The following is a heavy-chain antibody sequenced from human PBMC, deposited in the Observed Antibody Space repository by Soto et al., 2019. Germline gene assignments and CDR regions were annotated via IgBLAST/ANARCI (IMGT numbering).Heavy chain of an antibody. CDR1: GFSLSTSGVG. D-gene: IGHD3-10*01. J-gene: IGHJ5*02. V-gene: IGHV2-5*02. CDR2: IYWDDDK. CDR3: AHNLVLWFGETNPNWFDP. Sequence: QITLKESGPTLVKPTQTLTLTCTFSGFSLSTSGVGVGWIRQPPGKALEWLALIYWDDDKRYSPSLKSRLTITKDTSKNQLVLTMTNMDPVGTATYYCAHNLVLWFGETNPNWFDPWGQGTLVTVSS.